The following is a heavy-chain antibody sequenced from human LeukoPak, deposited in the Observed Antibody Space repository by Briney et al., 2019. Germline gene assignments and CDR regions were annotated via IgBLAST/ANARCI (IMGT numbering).Heavy chain of an antibody. J-gene: IGHJ4*02. V-gene: IGHV3-23*01. CDR3: AKVITMVRGVITRYFDY. Sequence: GVSLRLSCAASGFTFSSYAMSWVRQAPGKGLEWVSAISGSGGSTYYADSVKGRFTISRDNSKNTLYLQMNSLRAEDTAVYYCAKVITMVRGVITRYFDYWGQGTLVTVSS. D-gene: IGHD3-10*01. CDR2: ISGSGGST. CDR1: GFTFSSYA.